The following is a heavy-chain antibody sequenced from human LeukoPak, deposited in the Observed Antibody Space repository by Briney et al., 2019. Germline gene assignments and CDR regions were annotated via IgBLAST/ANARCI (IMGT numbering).Heavy chain of an antibody. V-gene: IGHV1-69*13. J-gene: IGHJ4*02. D-gene: IGHD6-19*01. Sequence: ASVEVSCKASGGTFSSYAISWVRQAPGQGLEWMGGIIPIFGTANYAQKFQGRVTITADESTSTAYMELSSLRSEDTAVYYCAASYSSGWSFDYWGQGTLVTVSS. CDR2: IIPIFGTA. CDR1: GGTFSSYA. CDR3: AASYSSGWSFDY.